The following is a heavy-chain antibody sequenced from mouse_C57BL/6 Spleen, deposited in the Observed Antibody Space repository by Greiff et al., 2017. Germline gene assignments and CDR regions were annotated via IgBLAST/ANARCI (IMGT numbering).Heavy chain of an antibody. D-gene: IGHD2-4*01. V-gene: IGHV1-53*01. Sequence: QVQLQQPGTELVKPGASVKLSCKASGYTFTSYWMHWVKQRPGQGLEWIGNINPSNGVTNYNEKFKSKATLTVDKSSSTAYMQLSSLTSEDAAVYYCARDDYDAPYYYAMDYWGQGTSVTVSS. J-gene: IGHJ4*01. CDR1: GYTFTSYW. CDR2: INPSNGVT. CDR3: ARDDYDAPYYYAMDY.